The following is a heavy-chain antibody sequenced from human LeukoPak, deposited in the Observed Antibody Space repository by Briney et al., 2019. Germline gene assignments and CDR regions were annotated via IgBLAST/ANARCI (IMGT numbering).Heavy chain of an antibody. CDR3: ARAVTMVKTGFDY. CDR1: GGTFNSFA. D-gene: IGHD3-10*01. J-gene: IGHJ4*02. CDR2: IIPVFGTT. Sequence: GASVKVSCKASGGTFNSFAISWVRQAPGQGLEWVGGIIPVFGTTNYAQKFQYRVTITADESTSTAYMELSSLRSDDTAVYYCARAVTMVKTGFDYWGQGTLVTVSS. V-gene: IGHV1-69*13.